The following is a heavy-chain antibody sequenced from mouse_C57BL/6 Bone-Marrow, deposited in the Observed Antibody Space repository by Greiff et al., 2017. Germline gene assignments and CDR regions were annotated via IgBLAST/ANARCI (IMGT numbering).Heavy chain of an antibody. D-gene: IGHD1-1*01. Sequence: QVQLQQSGAELVRPGASVTLSCKASGYSFTDYEMHWVQQPPVHGLEWIGAIDPETGGTAYNQKFKGKAILTADKSSSTAYMELRSLTSEDSAVYYCTRRYGRSGFAYWGQGTLVTVSA. CDR2: IDPETGGT. CDR1: GYSFTDYE. CDR3: TRRYGRSGFAY. V-gene: IGHV1-15*01. J-gene: IGHJ3*01.